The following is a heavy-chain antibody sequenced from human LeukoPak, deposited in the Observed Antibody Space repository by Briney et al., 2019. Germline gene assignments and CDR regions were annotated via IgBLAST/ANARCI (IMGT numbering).Heavy chain of an antibody. V-gene: IGHV3-15*01. Sequence: QSGGSLRLSCAASGFTFSNAWMSWVRQAPGEGLEWVGRIKSKTDGGTTDYAAPVNGRFTISRDDSKNTLYLQMNSMKTEDTAVYYCTTDRQVGAKGQDYWGQGTLVTVSS. CDR2: IKSKTDGGTT. D-gene: IGHD1-26*01. CDR3: TTDRQVGAKGQDY. J-gene: IGHJ4*02. CDR1: GFTFSNAW.